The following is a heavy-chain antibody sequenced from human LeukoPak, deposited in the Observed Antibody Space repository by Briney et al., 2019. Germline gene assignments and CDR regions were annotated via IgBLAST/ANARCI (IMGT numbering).Heavy chain of an antibody. CDR3: ARNVVGAPSDY. CDR1: GGSVSSSSYY. Sequence: NPSETLSLTCTVSGGSVSSSSYYWSWIRQPPGKGLEWIGYIYYSGSTNYNPSLKSRVTISVDTPKNQFSLKLSSVTAADTAMYYCARNVVGAPSDYWGQGTLVTVSS. V-gene: IGHV4-61*01. CDR2: IYYSGST. J-gene: IGHJ4*02. D-gene: IGHD1-26*01.